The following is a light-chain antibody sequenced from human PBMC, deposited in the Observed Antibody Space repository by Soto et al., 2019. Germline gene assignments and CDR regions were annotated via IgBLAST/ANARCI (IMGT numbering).Light chain of an antibody. Sequence: IVMTQSPATLSVSPGERATLSCRASQNIYSNVAWYQQRPGQAPRLLIYRASTRAPGIPARFSGSGSGTELTLTISSLQSEDFTVYSCLQYHNLWAFGQGTKVDIK. CDR3: LQYHNLWA. CDR1: QNIYSN. V-gene: IGKV3-15*01. J-gene: IGKJ1*01. CDR2: RAS.